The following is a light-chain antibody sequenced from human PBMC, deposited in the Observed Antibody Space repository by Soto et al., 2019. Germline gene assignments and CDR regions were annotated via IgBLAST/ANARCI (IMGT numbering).Light chain of an antibody. CDR3: QQYNSYSFT. J-gene: IGKJ3*01. Sequence: DIQMTQSPSTLSASVGDRVTITCRASQSISSWLAWYQQKPGKAPKLLIYDASSLEIGVPSRFSGSGSGTGFTLTISSLQPDDFATYYCQQYNSYSFTFGPGTKVDIK. V-gene: IGKV1-5*01. CDR1: QSISSW. CDR2: DAS.